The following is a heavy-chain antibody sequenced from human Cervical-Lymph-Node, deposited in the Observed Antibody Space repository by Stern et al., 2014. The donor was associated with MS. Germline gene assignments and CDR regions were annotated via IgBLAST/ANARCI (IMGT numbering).Heavy chain of an antibody. CDR1: GYTFRNYG. CDR3: ARGSNSDFEY. Sequence: QVQLVQSGGEVKKPGASVRVSCKTSGYTFRNYGISWVRQAPGQGLEWLGWISPYSENTNYAQKLQGRVAVTADTSTSTVYMDLRSLRPDDTAIYYCARGSNSDFEYWGQGTLVTVSS. CDR2: ISPYSENT. V-gene: IGHV1-18*01. J-gene: IGHJ4*02. D-gene: IGHD6-6*01.